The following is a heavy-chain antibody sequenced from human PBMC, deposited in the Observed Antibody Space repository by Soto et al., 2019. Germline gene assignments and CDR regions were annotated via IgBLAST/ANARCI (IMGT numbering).Heavy chain of an antibody. J-gene: IGHJ4*02. D-gene: IGHD5-12*01. V-gene: IGHV3-23*01. Sequence: GGSLRLSCAASGFTFSSYAMSWVRQAPGKGLERVSAISGSGGSTYYADSVKGRFTISRDNSKNTLYLQMNSLRAEDTAVYYCAKDLVATIKFDYWGQGTLVTVSS. CDR3: AKDLVATIKFDY. CDR1: GFTFSSYA. CDR2: ISGSGGST.